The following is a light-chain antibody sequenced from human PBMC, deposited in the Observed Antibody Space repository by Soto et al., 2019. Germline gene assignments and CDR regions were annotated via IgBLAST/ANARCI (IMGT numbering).Light chain of an antibody. CDR1: SSDIGGYNY. V-gene: IGLV2-11*01. J-gene: IGLJ2*01. CDR2: DVS. Sequence: QSVLTQPRSVSGSPGQSVTISCTGTSSDIGGYNYVSWYQQHPGKAPKLLIYDVSKRPSGVPDRFSGSKSGNTASASLTISGLQGEDEADYYCCPYAGSYTFVFGGGTKVTVL. CDR3: CPYAGSYTFV.